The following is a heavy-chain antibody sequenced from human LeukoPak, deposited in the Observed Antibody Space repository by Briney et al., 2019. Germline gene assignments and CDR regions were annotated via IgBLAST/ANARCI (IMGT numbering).Heavy chain of an antibody. J-gene: IGHJ4*02. Sequence: SGTLSLTCDVSGGSIDITNYWSWVRQAPGKGLEWIGEISHSGTTNYNPSLRSRVAMPLDRDNNQFSLSLRSVTAADTAVYYCARQFRGSGWYYEYWGQGTLVTVSS. CDR3: ARQFRGSGWYYEY. CDR1: GGSIDITNY. D-gene: IGHD6-19*01. V-gene: IGHV4-4*02. CDR2: ISHSGTT.